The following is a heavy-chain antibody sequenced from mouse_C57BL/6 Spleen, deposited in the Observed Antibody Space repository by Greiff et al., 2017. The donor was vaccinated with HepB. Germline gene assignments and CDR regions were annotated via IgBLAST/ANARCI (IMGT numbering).Heavy chain of an antibody. J-gene: IGHJ2*01. CDR3: AIVTTRDYMDY. CDR2: IDPANGNT. CDR1: GFNIKNTY. D-gene: IGHD2-5*01. Sequence: EVMLVESVAELVRPGASVKLSCSASGFNIKNTYMHWVKQRPEQGLEWIGRIDPANGNTKYAPKFQGKATITADTSSNTAYLLISSRTSEDTAIYYCAIVTTRDYMDYWGQGTTLTVSS. V-gene: IGHV14-3*01.